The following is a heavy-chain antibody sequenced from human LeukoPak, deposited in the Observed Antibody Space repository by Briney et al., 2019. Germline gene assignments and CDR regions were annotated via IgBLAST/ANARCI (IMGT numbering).Heavy chain of an antibody. D-gene: IGHD5-24*01. V-gene: IGHV3-53*01. CDR1: GFTVSSNY. CDR3: ARDGNRDGFNLYDY. J-gene: IGHJ4*02. CDR2: IYSGGST. Sequence: PGGSLRLSCAASGFTVSSNYMSWVRQAPGKGLEWVSVIYSGGSTYYADSVKGRFTISRDNSKNTLYLQMNSLRAEDTAVYYCARDGNRDGFNLYDYWGQGTLATVSS.